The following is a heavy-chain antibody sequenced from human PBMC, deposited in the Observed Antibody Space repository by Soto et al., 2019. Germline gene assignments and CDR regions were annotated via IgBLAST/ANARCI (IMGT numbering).Heavy chain of an antibody. D-gene: IGHD3-16*01. Sequence: EVQLVEAGGGWVKPGGSLRLSCAASGFTFSNAWMNWVRQAPGKGLEWVGRIKSKTDGGTTDYAAPVKGRFTISRDDSKNTLYLQMHSLKTEDTAVYYCTTDGDYVWGSDLLPFDYWGQGTLVTVSS. CDR3: TTDGDYVWGSDLLPFDY. J-gene: IGHJ4*02. V-gene: IGHV3-15*07. CDR2: IKSKTDGGTT. CDR1: GFTFSNAW.